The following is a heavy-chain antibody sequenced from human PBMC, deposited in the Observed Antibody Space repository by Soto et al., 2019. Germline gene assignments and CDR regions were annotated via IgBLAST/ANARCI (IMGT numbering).Heavy chain of an antibody. CDR3: TSLTGYYGRVY. V-gene: IGHV4-39*01. CDR1: GGSISSSSYY. J-gene: IGHJ4*02. CDR2: IYYSGST. Sequence: QLQLQESGPGLVKPSETLSLTCTVSGGSISSSSYYWGWIRQPPGKGLEWIGSIYYSGSTYYNPSLKSRVTISVDTSRYQFSLRLSSVTAADPAVYYCTSLTGYYGRVYWGQGTLVTVSS. D-gene: IGHD3-9*01.